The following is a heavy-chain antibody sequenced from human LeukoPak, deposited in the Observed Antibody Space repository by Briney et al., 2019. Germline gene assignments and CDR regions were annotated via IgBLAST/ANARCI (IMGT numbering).Heavy chain of an antibody. Sequence: ASVKVSCKASGYTFTSYYMHWVRQAPGQGLEWMGIINPSGGSTSYARKFQGRVTMTRDTSISTAYMELRRLKSDDTAVYYCASGAGCYSPDYWGQGTLVTVSS. V-gene: IGHV1-46*01. CDR1: GYTFTSYY. J-gene: IGHJ4*02. CDR3: ASGAGCYSPDY. CDR2: INPSGGST. D-gene: IGHD3-10*01.